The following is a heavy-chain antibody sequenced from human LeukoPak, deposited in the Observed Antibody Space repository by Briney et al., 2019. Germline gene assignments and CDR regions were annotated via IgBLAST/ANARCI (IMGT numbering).Heavy chain of an antibody. CDR1: GFTFSSYG. CDR2: ISYDGSNK. Sequence: PGGSLRLSCAASGFTFSSYGMHWVRQAPGKGLEWVAVISYDGSNKYNADSVKGRFTISRDNSKNTLYLQMNSLRAEGTAVYFCAKEKLTYYYDTSGYYPFDYWGQGTLVTVSS. D-gene: IGHD3-22*01. J-gene: IGHJ4*02. V-gene: IGHV3-30*18. CDR3: AKEKLTYYYDTSGYYPFDY.